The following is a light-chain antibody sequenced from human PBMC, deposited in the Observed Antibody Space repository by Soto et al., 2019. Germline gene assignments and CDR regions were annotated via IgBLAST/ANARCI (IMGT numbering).Light chain of an antibody. Sequence: DIQMTQSPSSLSASVGDSVTTTCRTSQHVDRYLSWYQQIPGRAPKLLIYSASSLVSGVPPRFRGSASGTEFTLSISSLQREDFATYFCQQSSNIPWTFGQGTKVDIK. J-gene: IGKJ1*01. CDR2: SAS. CDR3: QQSSNIPWT. V-gene: IGKV1-39*01. CDR1: QHVDRY.